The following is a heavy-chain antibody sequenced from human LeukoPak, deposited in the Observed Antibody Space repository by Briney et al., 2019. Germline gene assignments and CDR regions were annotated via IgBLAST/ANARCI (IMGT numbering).Heavy chain of an antibody. Sequence: SETLSLTCTVSGGSISSFFWSWIRQPPGKGLEWIGYIYYSGSTNYNPSLKSRVTISVDTSKNQFSLKLSSVTAADTAVYYCARGRGYSYGNWFDPWGQGALVTVSS. CDR1: GGSISSFF. J-gene: IGHJ5*02. D-gene: IGHD5-18*01. CDR3: ARGRGYSYGNWFDP. CDR2: IYYSGST. V-gene: IGHV4-59*01.